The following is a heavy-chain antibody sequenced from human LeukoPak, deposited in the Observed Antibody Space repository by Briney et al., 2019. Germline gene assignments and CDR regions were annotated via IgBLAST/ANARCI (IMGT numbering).Heavy chain of an antibody. CDR1: GFTFSNYA. Sequence: PPGGSLRLSCAASGFTFSNYAMSWVRQAPGKGLEWVSSFSGSGDSTYYADSVKGRFTISRDNSKNTLYLQMDSLRAEDAAIYYCAKDYYYDSSGYYFLGLYYFDYWGQGTLVTVSS. CDR3: AKDYYYDSSGYYFLGLYYFDY. V-gene: IGHV3-23*01. D-gene: IGHD3-22*01. J-gene: IGHJ4*02. CDR2: FSGSGDST.